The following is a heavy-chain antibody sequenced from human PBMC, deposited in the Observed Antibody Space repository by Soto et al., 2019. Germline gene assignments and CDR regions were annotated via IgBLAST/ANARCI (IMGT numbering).Heavy chain of an antibody. J-gene: IGHJ4*02. CDR1: GGTFSSYT. CDR3: ARGGYCSSTSCYGSIDY. CDR2: IIPILGIA. Sequence: QVQLVQSGAEVKKPGSSVKVSCKASGGTFSSYTISWVRQAPGQGLEWMGRIIPILGIANYAQKFQGRVTITADKSTSTAYMELSSLRSEDTAVYYCARGGYCSSTSCYGSIDYWGQGTLVTVSS. V-gene: IGHV1-69*02. D-gene: IGHD2-2*01.